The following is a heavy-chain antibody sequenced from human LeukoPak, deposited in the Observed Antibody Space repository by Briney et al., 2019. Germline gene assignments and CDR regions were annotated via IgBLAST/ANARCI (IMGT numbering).Heavy chain of an antibody. D-gene: IGHD2-2*01. CDR1: GFSFSSYT. CDR2: ISGSGGST. J-gene: IGHJ4*02. CDR3: AKDLGYCSSFSCPSDY. V-gene: IGHV3-23*01. Sequence: GSLRLSCAVSGFSFSSYTMSWVRQAPGKGLEWVSAISGSGGSTYYADCVKGRFTISRDNSKNALFLQMNSLRAEDTAVYYCAKDLGYCSSFSCPSDYWGQGTLVTVSS.